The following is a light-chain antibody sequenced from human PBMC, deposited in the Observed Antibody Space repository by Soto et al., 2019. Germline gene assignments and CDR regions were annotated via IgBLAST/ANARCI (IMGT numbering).Light chain of an antibody. J-gene: IGKJ1*01. CDR3: QQYERYST. CDR1: QNICTW. CDR2: KAS. V-gene: IGKV1-5*03. Sequence: DHQVTQSPSTLSASVGDRVTITCRGSQNICTWLAWYQQKTGIAPKLLIHKASTLESGGPSRFSGSGYGTEFTLTISGLQPEDSATYYCQQYERYSTFGQGTKVDI.